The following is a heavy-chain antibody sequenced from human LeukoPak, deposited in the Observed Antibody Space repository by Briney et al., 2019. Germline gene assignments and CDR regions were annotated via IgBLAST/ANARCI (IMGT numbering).Heavy chain of an antibody. D-gene: IGHD6-13*01. Sequence: GASVKVSCKASGYTFTGYYMHWVRQAPGQGLEWMGWINPNSGGTNYAQKFQGRVTMTRDTSISTAYMELSRLRSDDTAVYYCARDCIAAAGRFAYNWFDPWGQGTLVTVSS. V-gene: IGHV1-2*02. CDR2: INPNSGGT. CDR3: ARDCIAAAGRFAYNWFDP. J-gene: IGHJ5*02. CDR1: GYTFTGYY.